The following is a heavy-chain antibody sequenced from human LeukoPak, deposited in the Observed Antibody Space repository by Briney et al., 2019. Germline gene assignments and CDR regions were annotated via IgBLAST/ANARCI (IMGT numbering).Heavy chain of an antibody. J-gene: IGHJ4*02. V-gene: IGHV3-23*01. Sequence: PGGSLRLSCAASGFTFSSYAMGWVRQAPGKGLEWVSAISGSGGSTYYADSVKGRFTISRDNAKNSLYLQMDSLRAEDTAVYYCARDSLLEPFDYWGQGTLVTVSS. CDR3: ARDSLLEPFDY. CDR1: GFTFSSYA. CDR2: ISGSGGST. D-gene: IGHD1-1*01.